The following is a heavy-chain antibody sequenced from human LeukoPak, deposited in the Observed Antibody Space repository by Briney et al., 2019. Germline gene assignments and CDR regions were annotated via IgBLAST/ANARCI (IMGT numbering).Heavy chain of an antibody. D-gene: IGHD2-2*01. CDR2: MNPNSGNT. J-gene: IGHJ3*02. CDR1: GYTFTSYD. CDR3: ARIVVRYGGAFDI. V-gene: IGHV1-8*03. Sequence: ASVKVSCKASGYTFTSYDINWVRQATGQGLEWMGWMNPNSGNTGYAQKFQGRVTITRNTSISTAYMELSSLRSEEAAVYYCARIVVRYGGAFDIWGQGTMVTVSS.